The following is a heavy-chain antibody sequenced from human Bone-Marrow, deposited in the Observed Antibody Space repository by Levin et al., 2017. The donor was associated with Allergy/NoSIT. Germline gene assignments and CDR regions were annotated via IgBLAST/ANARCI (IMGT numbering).Heavy chain of an antibody. J-gene: IGHJ6*02. CDR2: IYYSGST. CDR1: GGSISSYY. Sequence: PSETLSLTCTVSGGSISSYYWSWIRQPPGKGLEWIGFIYYSGSTNYSPSLKSRVTISVDTSKNQFSLKLSSVTAADTAVYYCAREKSSGWPIYSYDGMDVWGQGTTVTVSS. D-gene: IGHD6-19*01. V-gene: IGHV4-59*01. CDR3: AREKSSGWPIYSYDGMDV.